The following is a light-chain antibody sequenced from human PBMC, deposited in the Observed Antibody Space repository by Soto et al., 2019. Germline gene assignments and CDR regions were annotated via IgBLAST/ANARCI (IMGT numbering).Light chain of an antibody. Sequence: ELVMTQSPATLSVSPGERATLSCRASQSVRSNLAWYQQKPGQSPSLLIYGASTRATGIPARFSGSGSGTQFTRTISRLQSEEFAGYYCQQYNNWPPAWTFGQGTKVDIK. V-gene: IGKV3-15*01. CDR3: QQYNNWPPAWT. CDR1: QSVRSN. CDR2: GAS. J-gene: IGKJ1*01.